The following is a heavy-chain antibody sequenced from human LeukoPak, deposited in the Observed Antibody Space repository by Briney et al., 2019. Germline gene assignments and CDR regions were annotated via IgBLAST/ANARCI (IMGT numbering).Heavy chain of an antibody. V-gene: IGHV3-23*01. CDR3: AKDVRIAARQDANYFDY. CDR2: ISGSGGST. J-gene: IGHJ4*02. D-gene: IGHD6-6*01. Sequence: GGSLRLSCAASGFTFSSYAMSWVRRAPGKGLEWVSAISGSGGSTYYADSVKGRFTISRDSSKNTLYLQMNSLRAEDTAVYYCAKDVRIAARQDANYFDYWGQGTLVTVSS. CDR1: GFTFSSYA.